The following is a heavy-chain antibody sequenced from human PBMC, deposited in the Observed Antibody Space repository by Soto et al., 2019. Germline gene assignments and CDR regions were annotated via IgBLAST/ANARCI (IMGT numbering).Heavy chain of an antibody. Sequence: QVHPQESGPGLVKPSETLSLTCSVSGGTISGYYWTWIRQPAGKGLEWIGRIYSSGNTKYNPSLQSRVTMSLDTSNNQFSLRLTSVTAADTAVYYCARGQRFSDWFDPWGQGTLVTVSS. CDR2: IYSSGNT. D-gene: IGHD3-3*01. CDR1: GGTISGYY. CDR3: ARGQRFSDWFDP. J-gene: IGHJ5*02. V-gene: IGHV4-4*07.